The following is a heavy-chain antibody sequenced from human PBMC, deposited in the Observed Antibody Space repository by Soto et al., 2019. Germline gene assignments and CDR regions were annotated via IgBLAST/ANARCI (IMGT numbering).Heavy chain of an antibody. V-gene: IGHV4-59*01. D-gene: IGHD6-6*01. J-gene: IGHJ4*02. CDR1: GGSISGYF. CDR2: IYNSGNT. Sequence: QAQLQESGPGLVKPSETLSLTCTVSGGSISGYFWSWIRQPPGKGLQWIGNIYNSGNTDYNPSLMSRVTISVDTSRNQVSLNLTSMTAADTAVYFCAAPPRYWGQGILVAVSS. CDR3: AAPPRY.